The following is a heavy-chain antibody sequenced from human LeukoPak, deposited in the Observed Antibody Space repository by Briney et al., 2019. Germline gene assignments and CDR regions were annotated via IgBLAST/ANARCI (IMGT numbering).Heavy chain of an antibody. CDR3: ARVRDSSGYYSPGFDP. Sequence: ASVKVSCKASGYTFTSYDIHWVRQATGQGLEWMGWMNPNSGNTVYAQKFQGRVTITRNSSISTAYMELSSLRSEDTAVYYCARVRDSSGYYSPGFDPWGQGTLVTVSS. V-gene: IGHV1-8*03. CDR1: GYTFTSYD. CDR2: MNPNSGNT. D-gene: IGHD3-22*01. J-gene: IGHJ5*02.